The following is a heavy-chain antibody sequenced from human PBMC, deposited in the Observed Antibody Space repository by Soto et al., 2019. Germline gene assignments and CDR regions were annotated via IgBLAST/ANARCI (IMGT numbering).Heavy chain of an antibody. Sequence: PGGSLRLSCAASGFTFSYYTVHWVRRAPGKGLEWVSSISGIRDYIRYADSVKGRFTISRDNAKTSLYLQMNSLTAEDTAVYYCAREGVHNYNEYYFDYWGQGTLVTGSS. D-gene: IGHD3-22*01. J-gene: IGHJ4*02. V-gene: IGHV3-21*06. CDR1: GFTFSYYT. CDR3: AREGVHNYNEYYFDY. CDR2: ISGIRDYI.